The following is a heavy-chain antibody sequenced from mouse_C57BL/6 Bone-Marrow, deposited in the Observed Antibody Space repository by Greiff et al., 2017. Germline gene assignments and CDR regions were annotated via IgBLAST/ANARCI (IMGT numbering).Heavy chain of an antibody. V-gene: IGHV5-17*01. J-gene: IGHJ1*03. CDR1: GFTFSDYG. CDR2: ISSGSSTI. D-gene: IGHD1-1*01. Sequence: EVMLVESGGGLVKPGGSLKLSCAASGFTFSDYGMHWDRQAPEKGLEWVAYISSGSSTIYYEDTVKVRFTISRDNAKNTLFLQMTSLRSEDTAMYYCATLYYYGSSRYWYFDVWGTGTTVTVSS. CDR3: ATLYYYGSSRYWYFDV.